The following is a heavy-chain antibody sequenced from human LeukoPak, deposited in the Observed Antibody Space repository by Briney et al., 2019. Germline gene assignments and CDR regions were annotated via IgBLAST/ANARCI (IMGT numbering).Heavy chain of an antibody. D-gene: IGHD5-24*01. Sequence: GGSLRLSCAASGFTFSSYAMSWVRQAPGKGLEWVSAISGSGGSTYYADSVKGRFTISRDNSKSTLYLQMNSLRAEDTAVYYCAKVREMATIRYYFDYWGQGTLVTVSS. J-gene: IGHJ4*02. CDR2: ISGSGGST. V-gene: IGHV3-23*01. CDR3: AKVREMATIRYYFDY. CDR1: GFTFSSYA.